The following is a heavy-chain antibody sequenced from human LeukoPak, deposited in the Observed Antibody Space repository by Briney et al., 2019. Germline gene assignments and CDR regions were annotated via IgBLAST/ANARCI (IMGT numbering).Heavy chain of an antibody. V-gene: IGHV4-39*07. Sequence: TSETLSLTCSVSGGSISLSYYYWGWIRQPPGKALEWIGSVYYSGTTSYNPSLKSRVTISVDMSKNHFSLRLSSVTAADTAMYYCASGTLYSGWSYYFDYWGQGSQVTVSS. CDR3: ASGTLYSGWSYYFDY. J-gene: IGHJ4*02. D-gene: IGHD6-19*01. CDR1: GGSISLSYYY. CDR2: VYYSGTT.